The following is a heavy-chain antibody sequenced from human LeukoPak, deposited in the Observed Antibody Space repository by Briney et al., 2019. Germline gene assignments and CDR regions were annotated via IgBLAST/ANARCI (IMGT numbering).Heavy chain of an antibody. CDR1: GFIVTSYG. CDR3: ARDRAEAKTWVEFDP. Sequence: GGSLRLSCAASGFIVTSYGMSWVRQAPGKGLAWVSLIYSDGVTQYADSVKGRFTISRDNSKNTLYLQMNSLRDEDTAVYFCARDRAEAKTWVEFDPWGQGTLVTVSS. CDR2: IYSDGVT. V-gene: IGHV3-66*02. J-gene: IGHJ5*02. D-gene: IGHD2-15*01.